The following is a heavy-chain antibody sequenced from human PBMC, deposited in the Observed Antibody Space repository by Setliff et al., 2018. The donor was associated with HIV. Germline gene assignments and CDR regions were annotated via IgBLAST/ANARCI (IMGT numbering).Heavy chain of an antibody. V-gene: IGHV1-8*01. CDR3: ASPMFYDGKVV. Sequence: ASVKVSCKASGYTFTSYDINWVRQATGQGLEWMGWMNPNSGNTGYAQKFQGRVTMTSDMSANTVYMDLTTLRSEDTAVYYCASPMFYDGKVVWGQGTPVTVSS. CDR1: GYTFTSYD. D-gene: IGHD3-22*01. CDR2: MNPNSGNT. J-gene: IGHJ4*02.